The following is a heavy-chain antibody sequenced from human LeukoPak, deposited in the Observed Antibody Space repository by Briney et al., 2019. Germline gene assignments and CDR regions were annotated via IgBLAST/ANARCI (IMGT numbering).Heavy chain of an antibody. CDR1: GFTFDDYA. CDR2: ISWNSGSI. CDR3: AKGTGRYWTFFDS. J-gene: IGHJ4*02. Sequence: PGRSLRLSCAASGFTFDDYAMHWGRQAPGEGLGWGSGISWNSGSIDYAHSVKGRFTISRDTAKNSLYLQMNSLRPEDTALYYCAKGTGRYWTFFDSWGQGTLVTVSS. V-gene: IGHV3-9*01. D-gene: IGHD1-26*01.